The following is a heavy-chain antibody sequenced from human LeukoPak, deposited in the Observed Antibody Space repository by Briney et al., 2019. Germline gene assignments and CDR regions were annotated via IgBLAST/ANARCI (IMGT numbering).Heavy chain of an antibody. V-gene: IGHV4-39*07. J-gene: IGHJ3*02. Sequence: SETLSLTCTVSGGSISSSSYYWGWIRQPPGKGLEWIGSIYYSGRTYYNPSLKSRVTIALDTSKNQFSLMLTSVTAADTAVYYCARGGDSGGYYRHAFDIWGQGTLVTVSS. CDR2: IYYSGRT. CDR3: ARGGDSGGYYRHAFDI. CDR1: GGSISSSSYY. D-gene: IGHD3-22*01.